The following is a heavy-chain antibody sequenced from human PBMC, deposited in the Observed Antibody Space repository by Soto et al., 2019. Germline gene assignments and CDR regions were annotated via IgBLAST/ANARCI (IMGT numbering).Heavy chain of an antibody. J-gene: IGHJ6*02. CDR3: ARHYDILNGYYVDYYYGMDV. CDR1: GGTFSSYA. CDR2: IIPIFGTA. D-gene: IGHD3-9*01. V-gene: IGHV1-69*13. Sequence: SVKVSCKASGGTFSSYAISWVRQAPGQRLEWMGGIIPIFGTANYAQKFQGRVTITADESTSTAYMELSSLRSEDTAVYYCARHYDILNGYYVDYYYGMDVWGQGTTVTVSS.